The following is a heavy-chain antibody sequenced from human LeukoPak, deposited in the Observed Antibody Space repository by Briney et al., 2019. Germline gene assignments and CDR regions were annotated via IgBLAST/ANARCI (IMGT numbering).Heavy chain of an antibody. CDR2: ISDSGGST. V-gene: IGHV3-23*01. Sequence: GGSLRLSCAASGFTFAGYAMSWVRQAPGKGLEWVSGISDSGGSTYYADSVKGRFTISRDNSKNTLYLQMNSLRAEDTATYYCAREDPGPFDAFDTWGQGAKVTVSS. CDR3: AREDPGPFDAFDT. J-gene: IGHJ3*02. CDR1: GFTFAGYA.